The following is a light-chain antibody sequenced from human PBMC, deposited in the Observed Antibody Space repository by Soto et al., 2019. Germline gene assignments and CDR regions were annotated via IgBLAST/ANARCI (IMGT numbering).Light chain of an antibody. V-gene: IGLV2-23*02. CDR2: EVT. CDR3: CSYAGSSTYV. Sequence: QSALTQPASVSGSPGQSITISCTGTSSDVGNYNLVSWYQHHPGKAPNLMISEVTKRPSGVSNRFSGSKSGNTASLTISGLQAEDEADYYCCSYAGSSTYVFGTGTQLTVL. J-gene: IGLJ1*01. CDR1: SSDVGNYNL.